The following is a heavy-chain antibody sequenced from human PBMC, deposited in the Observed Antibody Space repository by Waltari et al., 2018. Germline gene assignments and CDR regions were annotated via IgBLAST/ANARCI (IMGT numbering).Heavy chain of an antibody. D-gene: IGHD6-6*01. CDR1: GGSINSSSYY. CDR2: IYYSGCT. CDR3: AREVQQLATK. Sequence: QLQLQESGPGLVKPSETLSLTCTVSGGSINSSSYYWAWIRQPPGKGLEWIGSIYYSGCTYYNPSLKSRVTVSVDASKNQFALKLSSVTAADTAVYYCAREVQQLATKWGQGTLVTVSS. V-gene: IGHV4-39*02. J-gene: IGHJ4*02.